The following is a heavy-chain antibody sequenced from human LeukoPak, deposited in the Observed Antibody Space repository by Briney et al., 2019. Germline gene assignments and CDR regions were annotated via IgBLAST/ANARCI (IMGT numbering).Heavy chain of an antibody. CDR2: ISAYNGNT. V-gene: IGHV1-18*01. CDR1: GYTFTSYG. CDR3: ARVAGATGFDY. J-gene: IGHJ4*02. Sequence: GASVKVSFTASGYTFTSYGTSWVRQAPGQGLEWMGWISAYNGNTNYAQKLQGRVTMTTDTSTSTAYMELRSLRSDDTAVYYCARVAGATGFDYWGQGTLVTVSS. D-gene: IGHD1-26*01.